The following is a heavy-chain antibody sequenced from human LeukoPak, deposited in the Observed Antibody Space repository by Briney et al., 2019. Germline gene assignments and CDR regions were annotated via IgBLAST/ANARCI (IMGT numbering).Heavy chain of an antibody. CDR3: ASPYSGSYYGFDY. CDR1: GFTFGSYW. CDR2: INSDGYST. D-gene: IGHD1-26*01. Sequence: GGSLRLSXAASGFTFGSYWMHWVRQAPGKGLVWVSRINSDGYSTSYADSVKGRFTISRDNAKNTLYLQMNSLRAEDTAVYYCASPYSGSYYGFDYWGQGTLVTVSS. V-gene: IGHV3-74*01. J-gene: IGHJ4*02.